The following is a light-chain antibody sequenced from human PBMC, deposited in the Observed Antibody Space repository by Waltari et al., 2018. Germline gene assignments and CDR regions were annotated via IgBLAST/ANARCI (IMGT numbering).Light chain of an antibody. CDR3: QQYASIPHT. CDR1: QSVLYSSNNRNY. V-gene: IGKV4-1*01. CDR2: WAS. J-gene: IGKJ2*01. Sequence: DTVMIQSPDSLAVSLGERATINCKSSQSVLYSSNNRNYLAWYQQKPGQQPRLLIYWASTRESGVPDRFSGSGSGTDFTLVISSLQAEDVGVYYCQQYASIPHTFGRGTKLEIK.